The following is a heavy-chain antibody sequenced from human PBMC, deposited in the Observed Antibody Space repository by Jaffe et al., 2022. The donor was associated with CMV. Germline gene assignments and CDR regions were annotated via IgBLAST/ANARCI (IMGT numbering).Heavy chain of an antibody. CDR3: ARLYDEWSGHSKGYENWLDP. D-gene: IGHD3-3*01. V-gene: IGHV1-2*02. Sequence: QVQLVQSGAEVKKPGASVKVSCKASGYTFTAYYIHWVRQAPGQGLEWMGWVNPISGVTNYAQKFQGRVTMTRDTSVTTVYMELTGLRSDDTAMYYCARLYDEWSGHSKGYENWLDPWGQGTPVTVSS. CDR2: VNPISGVT. CDR1: GYTFTAYY. J-gene: IGHJ5*02.